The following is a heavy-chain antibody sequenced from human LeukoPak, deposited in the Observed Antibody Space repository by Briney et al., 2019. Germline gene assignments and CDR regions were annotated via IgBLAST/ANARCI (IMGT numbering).Heavy chain of an antibody. D-gene: IGHD5-12*01. J-gene: IGHJ4*02. CDR3: AREGVDIVTYDY. CDR2: IKQDGSEK. CDR1: GFTFSRYW. V-gene: IGHV3-7*03. Sequence: GGSLRLCCAASGFTFSRYWMSWVRQAPGKGLEWVANIKQDGSEKYYVNSVKGRFTISRDNAKNSVYLQMNSLRVEDTAIYYCAREGVDIVTYDYWGQGTLVTVSS.